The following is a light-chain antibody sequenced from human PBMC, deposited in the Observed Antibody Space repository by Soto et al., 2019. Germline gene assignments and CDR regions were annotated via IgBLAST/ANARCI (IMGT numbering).Light chain of an antibody. Sequence: DIHLTQSPSTLSASVGDRVTITCRASQSISSWLAWYQQKAGKAPKLLISDASNLHIGVPSRFRGGGSGTEFTLTISSLQADDFATYYCQQYNSYSTFGQGTKGEIK. CDR3: QQYNSYST. CDR1: QSISSW. V-gene: IGKV1-5*01. J-gene: IGKJ1*01. CDR2: DAS.